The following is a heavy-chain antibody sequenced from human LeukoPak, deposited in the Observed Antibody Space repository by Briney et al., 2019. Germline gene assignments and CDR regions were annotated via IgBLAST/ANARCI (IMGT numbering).Heavy chain of an antibody. CDR2: IYHSGSV. V-gene: IGHV4-39*01. CDR3: ARLLGYCAAGNCYFWEYFDY. J-gene: IGHJ4*02. CDR1: GDSITNNNYH. Sequence: SETLSLTCTVSGDSITNNNYHWGWIRRPPGRGLEWIGTIYHSGSVDYNPSLRSRVTMSVDTSKNQVSLHLTSVTAADTAVYFCARLLGYCAAGNCYFWEYFDYWGQGILVPVSS. D-gene: IGHD2-8*02.